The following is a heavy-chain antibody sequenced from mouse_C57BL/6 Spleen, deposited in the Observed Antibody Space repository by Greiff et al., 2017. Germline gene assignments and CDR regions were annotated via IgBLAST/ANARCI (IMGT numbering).Heavy chain of an antibody. J-gene: IGHJ4*01. CDR1: GFTFSSYA. CDR3: ARDRGYYYGSSYRVFYAMDY. V-gene: IGHV5-4*01. Sequence: EVKLVESGGGLVKPGGSLKLSCAASGFTFSSYAMSWVRQTPEKRLEWVATISDGGSYTYYPDNVKGRFTISRDNAKNNLYLQMSHLKYEDTAMYYCARDRGYYYGSSYRVFYAMDYWGQGTSVTVSS. D-gene: IGHD1-1*01. CDR2: ISDGGSYT.